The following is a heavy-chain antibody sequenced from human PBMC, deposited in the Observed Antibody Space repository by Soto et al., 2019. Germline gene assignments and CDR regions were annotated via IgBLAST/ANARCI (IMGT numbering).Heavy chain of an antibody. D-gene: IGHD6-19*01. CDR1: GFTFSSYA. CDR2: ISYDGSNK. V-gene: IGHV3-30-3*01. J-gene: IGHJ5*02. Sequence: QVQLVESGGGVVQPGRSLRLSCAASGFTFSSYAMHWVRQAPGKGLEWVAVISYDGSNKYYADSVKGRFTISRDNSKKTLYLQMNSLRAEDTAVYYCARAGIAVAGTAGRFDPWGQGTLVTVSS. CDR3: ARAGIAVAGTAGRFDP.